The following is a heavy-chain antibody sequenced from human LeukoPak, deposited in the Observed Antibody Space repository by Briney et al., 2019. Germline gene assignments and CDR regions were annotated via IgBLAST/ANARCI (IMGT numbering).Heavy chain of an antibody. V-gene: IGHV3-33*01. Sequence: GGSLRLSCAASGLTFSSYGTHWVRQAPGKGLEWVAVIWYDGSNKYYADSVKGRFTISRDNSKNTLYLQMNSLRAEDTAVYYCARDLTHYYYMDVWGKGTTVTVSS. CDR2: IWYDGSNK. J-gene: IGHJ6*03. D-gene: IGHD3-9*01. CDR1: GLTFSSYG. CDR3: ARDLTHYYYMDV.